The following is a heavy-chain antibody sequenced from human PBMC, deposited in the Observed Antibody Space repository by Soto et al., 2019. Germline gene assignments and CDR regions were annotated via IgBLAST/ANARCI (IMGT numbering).Heavy chain of an antibody. J-gene: IGHJ5*02. CDR2: ISGSGGST. V-gene: IGHV3-23*01. CDR3: AKGGYSGYGWFAP. D-gene: IGHD5-12*01. CDR1: GFTFSSYA. Sequence: PGWSLRISFASAGFTFSSYAMSWVRQVPGKGLEWVSAISGSGGSTYYADSVKGRFTISRDNSKNTLYLQMNSLRAEDTAVYYCAKGGYSGYGWFAPWGQGTLVTVSS.